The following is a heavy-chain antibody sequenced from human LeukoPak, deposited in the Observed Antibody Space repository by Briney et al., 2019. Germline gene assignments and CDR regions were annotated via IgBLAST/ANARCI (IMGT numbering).Heavy chain of an antibody. D-gene: IGHD6-6*01. CDR1: GGSISSYY. J-gene: IGHJ1*01. V-gene: IGHV4-4*07. Sequence: PSETLSLTCTVSGGSISSYYWSWIRQPAGKGLEWIGRIYPSGSTHYNPSLKSRVTMSADTSKNQFSLKLNSVTAADTAVYYCARYGLVEFRNAFQYWGQGILVSVSS. CDR3: ARYGLVEFRNAFQY. CDR2: IYPSGST.